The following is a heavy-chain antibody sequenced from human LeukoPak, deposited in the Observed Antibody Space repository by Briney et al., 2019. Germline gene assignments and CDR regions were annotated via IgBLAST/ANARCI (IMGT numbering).Heavy chain of an antibody. V-gene: IGHV3-53*01. J-gene: IGHJ4*02. CDR2: IHSGGST. CDR1: GISVSNNY. CDR3: TRAESSGYYFLVY. Sequence: GGSLRLSCAASGISVSNNYMTWVRQAPGKGLEWVSVIHSGGSTYYGDSVKGRFTISRDNSKNTLYLQMSSLRAEDTAVYYCTRAESSGYYFLVYWGQGTLVTVSS. D-gene: IGHD3-22*01.